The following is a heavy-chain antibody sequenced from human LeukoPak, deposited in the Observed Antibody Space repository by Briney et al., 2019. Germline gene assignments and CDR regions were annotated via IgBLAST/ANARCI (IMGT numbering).Heavy chain of an antibody. Sequence: SETLSLTCSVSGGSVSGYYWSWIRQPPGKGLEWIGYIYDSGSTNYNPSLKSRVTISLDTSKNQFSLKLSSVTAADTAVFYCAIISYYYDSIGYYMYYFDYWGQGTLVTVSS. J-gene: IGHJ4*02. V-gene: IGHV4-59*02. CDR1: GGSVSGYY. CDR3: AIISYYYDSIGYYMYYFDY. D-gene: IGHD3-22*01. CDR2: IYDSGST.